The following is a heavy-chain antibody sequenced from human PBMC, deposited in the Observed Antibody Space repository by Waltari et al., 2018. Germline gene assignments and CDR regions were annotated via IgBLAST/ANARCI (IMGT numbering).Heavy chain of an antibody. Sequence: EVQLVESGGGLVKPGGSLRVSCAASEFTFVYYWVTWVRQAPGKGLEWVANIKEDGSEKYYVDSVKGRFTISRDNAKNSLYLQMSSLRVEDTAVYYCATQSWSNFEYWGQGTLVTVSS. CDR2: IKEDGSEK. J-gene: IGHJ4*02. V-gene: IGHV3-7*01. CDR3: ATQSWSNFEY. D-gene: IGHD3-3*01. CDR1: EFTFVYYW.